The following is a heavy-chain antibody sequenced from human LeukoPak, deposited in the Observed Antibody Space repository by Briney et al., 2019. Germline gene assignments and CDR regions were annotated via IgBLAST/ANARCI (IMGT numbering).Heavy chain of an antibody. D-gene: IGHD1-26*01. J-gene: IGHJ4*02. V-gene: IGHV6-1*01. CDR3: ARVTVGATAAFDY. CDR2: TYYRSKWYN. CDR1: GDSVSSNSAA. Sequence: SQTLSLTCAISGDSVSSNSAAWNWLRQSPSRGLEWLGRTYYRSKWYNDYAVSVKSRITINPDTSKNQFSLQLNSVTPEDTAVYYCARVTVGATAAFDYWGQGTLVTVSS.